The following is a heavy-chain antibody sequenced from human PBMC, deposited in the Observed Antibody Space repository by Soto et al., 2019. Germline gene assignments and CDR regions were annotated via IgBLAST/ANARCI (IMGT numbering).Heavy chain of an antibody. CDR1: GFNFSNHW. CDR2: ITSDGKSK. CDR3: ARESGDWPLNWFDP. Sequence: VHLVESGGGLVQPGGSLRLSCAASGFNFSNHWMHWVRQRPAEGLVWVSRITSDGKSKAYAGSVKGRFAISRDNAKNTLYLQMNGLTAEDTAVYYCARESGDWPLNWFDPWGQGTLVTVSS. D-gene: IGHD2-21*02. V-gene: IGHV3-74*01. J-gene: IGHJ5*02.